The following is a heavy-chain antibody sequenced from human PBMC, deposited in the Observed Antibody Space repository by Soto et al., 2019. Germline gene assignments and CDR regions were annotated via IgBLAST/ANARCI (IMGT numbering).Heavy chain of an antibody. V-gene: IGHV4-30-4*01. CDR2: ISYSGSA. CDR3: ATMGTPATGLYYFDF. Sequence: VQLQESGPGLVKPSQTLSLTCTVSDGSISSGIYYWSWIREPPGKGLEWIGFISYSGSAHYNPSLKSRVNMSVDTSKKQFSLNLSFVTAADTAVYYCATMGTPATGLYYFDFWGQGTLFTVSS. CDR1: DGSISSGIYY. D-gene: IGHD2-15*01. J-gene: IGHJ4*02.